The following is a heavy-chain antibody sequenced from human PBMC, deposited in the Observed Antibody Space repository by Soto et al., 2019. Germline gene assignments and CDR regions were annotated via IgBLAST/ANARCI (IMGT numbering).Heavy chain of an antibody. Sequence: QVQLVQSGAEVKKPGASVKVSCKASGYTFTSYGISWVRQAPGQGLEWMGWISAYNGNTNYAQKLQGRVTMTTDTSTSTAYMELRSLRSDDTAVYYCARDTYYDFWSGYPGRSDPWGQGTLVTVSS. CDR1: GYTFTSYG. J-gene: IGHJ5*02. V-gene: IGHV1-18*01. D-gene: IGHD3-3*01. CDR3: ARDTYYDFWSGYPGRSDP. CDR2: ISAYNGNT.